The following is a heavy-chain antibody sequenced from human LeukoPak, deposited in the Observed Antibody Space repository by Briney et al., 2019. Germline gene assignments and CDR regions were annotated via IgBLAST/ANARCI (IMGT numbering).Heavy chain of an antibody. D-gene: IGHD3-22*01. Sequence: SVKVSCKASGYTFTCYHMHWVRQAPGQGLEWMGGIIPIFGTANYAQKFQGRVTITADESTSTAYMELSSLRSEDTAVYYCARNKYYYDSSGYYSDYWGQGTLVTVSS. CDR3: ARNKYYYDSSGYYSDY. J-gene: IGHJ4*02. CDR1: GYTFTCYH. V-gene: IGHV1-69*13. CDR2: IIPIFGTA.